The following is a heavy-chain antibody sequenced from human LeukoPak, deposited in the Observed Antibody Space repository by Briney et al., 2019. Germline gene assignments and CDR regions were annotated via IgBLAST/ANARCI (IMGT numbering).Heavy chain of an antibody. J-gene: IGHJ4*02. CDR3: ARDVNGSGWYFLVDY. V-gene: IGHV3-48*03. CDR1: GFTFSSYE. CDR2: ISSSGSTI. Sequence: PGGSLRLSCAASGFTFSSYEMNWVRQAPGKGLEWVSYISSSGSTIYHADSVKGRFTISRDNAKNSLYLQMNSLRAEDTAVYYCARDVNGSGWYFLVDYWGQGTLVTVSS. D-gene: IGHD6-19*01.